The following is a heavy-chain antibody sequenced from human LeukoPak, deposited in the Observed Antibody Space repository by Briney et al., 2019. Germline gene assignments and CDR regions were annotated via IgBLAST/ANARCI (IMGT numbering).Heavy chain of an antibody. CDR3: AKAGSSGWYWGDY. Sequence: PGRSLRLSCAASGFTFSSYGMHWVRQAPGKGLEWVALISYDGSNKYYADSVKGRFTISRDNSKNALSLQMNSLRAEDTGVYYCAKAGSSGWYWGDYWGQGTLVTVSS. D-gene: IGHD6-19*01. V-gene: IGHV3-30*18. CDR1: GFTFSSYG. J-gene: IGHJ4*02. CDR2: ISYDGSNK.